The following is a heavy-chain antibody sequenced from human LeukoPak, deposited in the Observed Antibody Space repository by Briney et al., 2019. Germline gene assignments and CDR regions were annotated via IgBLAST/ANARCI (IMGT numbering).Heavy chain of an antibody. D-gene: IGHD5-12*01. CDR2: LSYSGYT. J-gene: IGHJ3*02. Sequence: SETLSLTCTVSGGSINSFSWGWIRQSPGKGLEWIASLSYSGYTNYNPSLKSRVTISVDTSKNHFSLKLSSVTAADTAVYYCARHGGETIVATILHAFDIWGQRTMVTVSS. CDR1: GGSINSFS. CDR3: ARHGGETIVATILHAFDI. V-gene: IGHV4-59*08.